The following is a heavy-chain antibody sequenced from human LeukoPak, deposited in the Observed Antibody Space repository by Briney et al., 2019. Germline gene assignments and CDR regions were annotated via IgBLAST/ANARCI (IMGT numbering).Heavy chain of an antibody. Sequence: PSQTLSLTCTVSVGSISSGGYSCSWIRHHPGKGPERIWDIYYSVSTYYTPSLKSRVTISVDTSKNQFSLKLSSVTAADTAVYYCASLNVVPAAIRSDYWGQGTLVTVSS. V-gene: IGHV4-31*03. CDR1: VGSISSGGYS. J-gene: IGHJ4*02. D-gene: IGHD2-2*01. CDR3: ASLNVVPAAIRSDY. CDR2: IYYSVST.